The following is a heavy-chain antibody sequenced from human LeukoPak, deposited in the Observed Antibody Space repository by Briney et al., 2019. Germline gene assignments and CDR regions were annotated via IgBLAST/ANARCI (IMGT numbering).Heavy chain of an antibody. Sequence: ASVKVSCKASGYTFTGYYMHWVRQAPGQGLEWMGWINPNSGGTNYAQKFQGRVTMTRDTSISTAYMELSSLISDDTAVYYCARGALGYGADLFDIWGQGTMVTVSS. CDR1: GYTFTGYY. J-gene: IGHJ3*02. V-gene: IGHV1-2*02. D-gene: IGHD4-17*01. CDR3: ARGALGYGADLFDI. CDR2: INPNSGGT.